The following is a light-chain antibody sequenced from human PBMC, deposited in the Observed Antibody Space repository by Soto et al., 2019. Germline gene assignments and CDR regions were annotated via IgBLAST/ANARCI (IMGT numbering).Light chain of an antibody. CDR2: GAF. CDR3: QQYDKWPYT. J-gene: IGKJ2*01. V-gene: IGKV3-15*01. CDR1: QVIGTN. Sequence: EIVLTQSPATLSVSPGERATLSCRTSQVIGTNLAWYQQKTGQAPRLLMYGAFIRAPGFPVRFRGTGSGSEFTLTISSLQSEDGALSYCQQYDKWPYTFGQGTNLEI.